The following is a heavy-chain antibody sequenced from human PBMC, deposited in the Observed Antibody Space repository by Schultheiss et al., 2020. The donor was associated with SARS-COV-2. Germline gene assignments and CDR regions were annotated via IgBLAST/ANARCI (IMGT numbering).Heavy chain of an antibody. CDR3: ARDGKVAGTDPYYYYGMDV. Sequence: ASVKVSCKASGYTFTGYYMHWVRQAPGQGLEWMGWINPNSGGTNFAQKFQGRVTMTRDTSISTAYMELSRLRSDDTALYYCARDGKVAGTDPYYYYGMDVWGQGTTVTVSS. CDR1: GYTFTGYY. CDR2: INPNSGGT. J-gene: IGHJ6*02. V-gene: IGHV1-2*02. D-gene: IGHD6-19*01.